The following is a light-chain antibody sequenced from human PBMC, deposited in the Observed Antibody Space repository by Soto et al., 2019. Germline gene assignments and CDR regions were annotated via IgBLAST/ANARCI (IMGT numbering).Light chain of an antibody. Sequence: EIVLTHSPATQSLSPREKATLSCRASQSVDINLACYQQRAGQAPRLLVYGASTKATDMPGRFSGRGSGTEFTLTINTLQSEDFAVYYCQQYRNWPRTFGQGTKVDIK. CDR3: QQYRNWPRT. J-gene: IGKJ1*01. V-gene: IGKV3-15*01. CDR1: QSVDIN. CDR2: GAS.